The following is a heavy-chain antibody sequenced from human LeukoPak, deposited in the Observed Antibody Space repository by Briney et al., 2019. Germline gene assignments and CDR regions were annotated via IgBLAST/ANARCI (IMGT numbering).Heavy chain of an antibody. V-gene: IGHV3-21*01. CDR3: AKHLSSSWYSAFDY. D-gene: IGHD6-13*01. CDR2: ISSSSSYI. Sequence: GGSLRLSCAASGFTFSSYSMNWVRQAPGKGLEWVSSISSSSSYIYYADSVKGRFTISRDNAKNSLYLQMNSLRAEDTAVYYCAKHLSSSWYSAFDYWGQGTLVTVSS. J-gene: IGHJ4*02. CDR1: GFTFSSYS.